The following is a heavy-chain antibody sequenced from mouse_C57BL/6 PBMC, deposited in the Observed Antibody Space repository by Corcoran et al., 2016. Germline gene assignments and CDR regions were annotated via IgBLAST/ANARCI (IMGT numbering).Heavy chain of an antibody. CDR1: GYTFTDYY. CDR3: ARVPVYAY. CDR2: INPNNGGT. D-gene: IGHD2-1*01. Sequence: EVQLQQSGPELVKPGASVKISCKASGYTFTDYYMNWVKQSHGKSLEWIGDINPNNGGTSYNQKFKGKATLTVDKSSSTAYMELRSLTSEDSAVYYCARVPVYAYWCQGTLVTVSA. V-gene: IGHV1-26*01. J-gene: IGHJ3*01.